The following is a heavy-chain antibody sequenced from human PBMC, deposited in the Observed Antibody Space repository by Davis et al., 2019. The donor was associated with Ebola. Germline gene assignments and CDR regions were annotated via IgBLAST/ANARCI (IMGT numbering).Heavy chain of an antibody. J-gene: IGHJ4*02. Sequence: GESLKISCAASGFTFSYYSMNWIRQAPGKGLEWVSYISSSGSIIYYADSVKGRFTISRDNAKNSLYLQMNSLRAEDTAVYYCARAVKFYGTSPFFDYWGQGTLVTVSS. V-gene: IGHV3-11*01. D-gene: IGHD1-26*01. CDR3: ARAVKFYGTSPFFDY. CDR1: GFTFSYYS. CDR2: ISSSGSII.